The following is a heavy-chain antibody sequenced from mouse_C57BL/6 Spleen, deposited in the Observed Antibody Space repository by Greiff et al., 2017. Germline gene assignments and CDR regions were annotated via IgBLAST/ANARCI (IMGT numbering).Heavy chain of an antibody. V-gene: IGHV2-6-1*01. J-gene: IGHJ4*01. Sequence: VQLKESGPGLVAPSQSLSITCTVSGFSLTSYGVHWVRQPPGKGLEWLVVIWSDGSTTYNSALKSRLSISKDNSKSQVFLKMNSLQTDDTAMYYCARHDRWLPYAMDYWGQGTSVTVSS. CDR1: GFSLTSYG. CDR3: ARHDRWLPYAMDY. D-gene: IGHD2-3*01. CDR2: IWSDGST.